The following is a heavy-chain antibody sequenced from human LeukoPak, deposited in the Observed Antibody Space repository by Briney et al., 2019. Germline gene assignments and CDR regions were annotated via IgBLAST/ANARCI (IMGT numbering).Heavy chain of an antibody. CDR2: ISGSGGST. D-gene: IGHD3-3*01. V-gene: IGHV3-23*01. Sequence: GGSLRLSCAASGFTFSSYAMSWVRQAPGKGLEWVSAISGSGGSTYYADSVKGRFTISRDNSKNTLYLQMNSLRAEDTAVYYCAKDVKSYDFWSGYYEIDYWGQGTLVTVSS. CDR1: GFTFSSYA. CDR3: AKDVKSYDFWSGYYEIDY. J-gene: IGHJ4*02.